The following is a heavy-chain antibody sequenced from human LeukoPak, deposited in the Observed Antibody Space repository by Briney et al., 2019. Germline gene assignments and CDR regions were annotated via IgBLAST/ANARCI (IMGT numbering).Heavy chain of an antibody. Sequence: ASVKVSCKASGYTFTSYDINWVRQATGQGLEWMGWMNPNSGNTGYAQKFQGRVTITRSTSISTAYMELSSLRSEDTAVYYCARGGDQADWFDPWGQGTLVTVSS. CDR3: ARGGDQADWFDP. J-gene: IGHJ5*02. V-gene: IGHV1-8*03. CDR2: MNPNSGNT. D-gene: IGHD3-10*01. CDR1: GYTFTSYD.